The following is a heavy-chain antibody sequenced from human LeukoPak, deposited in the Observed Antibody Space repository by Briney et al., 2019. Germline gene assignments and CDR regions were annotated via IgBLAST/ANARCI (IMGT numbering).Heavy chain of an antibody. J-gene: IGHJ4*02. CDR3: AKDAAIVVVTAHFDY. CDR1: GFTFSSYG. D-gene: IGHD2-21*02. V-gene: IGHV3-33*06. Sequence: GRSPRLSCAASGFTFSSYGMHWVRQAPGKGLEWVAVIWYDGSNKYYADSVKGRFTISRDNSKNTLYLQMNSLRAEDTAVYYCAKDAAIVVVTAHFDYWGQGTLVTVSS. CDR2: IWYDGSNK.